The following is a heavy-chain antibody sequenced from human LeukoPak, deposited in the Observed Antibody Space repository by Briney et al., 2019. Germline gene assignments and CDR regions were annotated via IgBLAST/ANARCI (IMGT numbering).Heavy chain of an antibody. CDR3: AKDRGDSSGYYSEYGNFDAFDI. Sequence: GGSLRLSCAASGFTFSSYAMSWVRQAPGKGLEWVSAISGSGGSTYYADSVKGRFTISRDNSKNTLYLQMNSLRAEDTAVYYCAKDRGDSSGYYSEYGNFDAFDIWGQGTMVTVSS. CDR1: GFTFSSYA. CDR2: ISGSGGST. V-gene: IGHV3-23*01. D-gene: IGHD3-22*01. J-gene: IGHJ3*02.